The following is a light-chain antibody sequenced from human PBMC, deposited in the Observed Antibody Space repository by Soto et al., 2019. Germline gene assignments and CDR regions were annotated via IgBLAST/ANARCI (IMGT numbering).Light chain of an antibody. CDR3: HQYYRSPHT. J-gene: IGKJ2*01. CDR1: QSVFQSFHRKNL. CDR2: WAS. V-gene: IGKV4-1*01. Sequence: IVMTQTPDSLSVSLGESATINCRSSQSVFQSFHRKNLIAWYQQKPGQPPKLLFYWASARESGVPDRFSVSESGTDFTLTINSLQAEYVAVYYCHQYYRSPHTFXRWT.